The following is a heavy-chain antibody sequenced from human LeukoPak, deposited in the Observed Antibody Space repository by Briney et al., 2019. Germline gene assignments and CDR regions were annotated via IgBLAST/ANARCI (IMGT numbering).Heavy chain of an antibody. CDR1: GFTFSSYA. CDR2: ISGSGGST. J-gene: IGHJ4*02. Sequence: GGSLRFSCAASGFTFSSYAMSWVRQAPGKGLEWVSAISGSGGSTYYADSVKGRFTISRDNSKNTLYLQMNSLRAEDTAVYYCAKVFQVTSWFSRGPFDYWGQGTLVTVSS. V-gene: IGHV3-23*01. D-gene: IGHD6-13*01. CDR3: AKVFQVTSWFSRGPFDY.